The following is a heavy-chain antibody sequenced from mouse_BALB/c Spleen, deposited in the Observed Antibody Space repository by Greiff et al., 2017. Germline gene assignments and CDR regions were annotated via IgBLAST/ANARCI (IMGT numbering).Heavy chain of an antibody. J-gene: IGHJ4*01. D-gene: IGHD3-1*01. V-gene: IGHV2-9*02. CDR2: IWAGGST. Sequence: VKLMESGPGLVAPSQSLSITCTVSGFSLTSYGVHWVRQPPGKGLEWLGVIWAGGSTNYNSALMSRLSISKDNSKSQVFLKMNSLQTDDTAMYYCARKHSSGYVRYAMDYWGQGTSVTVSS. CDR1: GFSLTSYG. CDR3: ARKHSSGYVRYAMDY.